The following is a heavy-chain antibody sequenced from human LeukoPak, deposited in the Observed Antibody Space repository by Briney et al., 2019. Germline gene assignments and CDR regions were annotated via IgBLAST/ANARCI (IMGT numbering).Heavy chain of an antibody. J-gene: IGHJ4*02. CDR3: ARASQWLAFAD. D-gene: IGHD6-19*01. V-gene: IGHV3-66*01. CDR1: GFTVSSNH. Sequence: GGSLRLSCAASGFTVSSNHMSWVRQAPGKGLEWVSVFYNGGSTNYADSVKGRFTISSDNSKNTLYLQMNSLRVEDTAVYFCARASQWLAFADWGQGGLVSVSS. CDR2: FYNGGST.